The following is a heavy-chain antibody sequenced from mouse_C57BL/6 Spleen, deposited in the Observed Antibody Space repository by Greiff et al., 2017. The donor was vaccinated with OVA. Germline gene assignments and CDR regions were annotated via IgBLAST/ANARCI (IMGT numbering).Heavy chain of an antibody. CDR3: ARLDYYGSSYYFDY. D-gene: IGHD1-1*01. CDR2: IDPSDSYT. J-gene: IGHJ2*01. CDR1: GYTFTSYW. V-gene: IGHV1-50*01. Sequence: QVQLQQPGAELVKPGASVKLSCEASGYTFTSYWMQWVKQRPGQGLEWIGEIDPSDSYTNYNQKFKGKATLTVDTSSSTAYMQLSSLTSEDSAVYYCARLDYYGSSYYFDYWGQGTTLTVSS.